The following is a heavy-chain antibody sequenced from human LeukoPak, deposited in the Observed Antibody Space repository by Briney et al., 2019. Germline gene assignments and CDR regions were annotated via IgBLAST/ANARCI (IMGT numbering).Heavy chain of an antibody. V-gene: IGHV1-2*02. CDR3: ARDVEDTAMTYFDY. CDR1: GYTFTGYY. Sequence: ASVKVSCKASGYTFTGYYMHWVRQAPGQGLEWMGWINPNSGGTNYAQKFQGRVTMTRGTSISTAYMELSRLRSDDTAVYYCARDVEDTAMTYFDYWGQGTLVTVSS. D-gene: IGHD5-18*01. CDR2: INPNSGGT. J-gene: IGHJ4*02.